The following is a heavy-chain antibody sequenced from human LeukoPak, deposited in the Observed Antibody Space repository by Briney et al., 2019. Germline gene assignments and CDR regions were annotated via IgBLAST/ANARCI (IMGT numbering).Heavy chain of an antibody. V-gene: IGHV3-23*01. CDR3: ARERRYSIGWSSYYYGMDV. CDR1: GFTFSSYA. Sequence: GGSLRLSCTASGFTFSSYAMTWVRQAPGKGLEWVSSISGSGGSTYYADSVKGRFTISRDNSKNTLYLQKNSLGAEDTAVYYCARERRYSIGWSSYYYGMDVWGQGTTVTVSS. J-gene: IGHJ6*02. D-gene: IGHD6-19*01. CDR2: ISGSGGST.